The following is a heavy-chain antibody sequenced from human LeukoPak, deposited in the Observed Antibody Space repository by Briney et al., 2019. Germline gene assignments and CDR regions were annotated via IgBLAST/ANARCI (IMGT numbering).Heavy chain of an antibody. J-gene: IGHJ4*02. CDR2: INPNSGGT. CDR1: GFTFNGYY. Sequence: ASVKVSCKASGFTFNGYYIHWVRQAPGQGLEWMGWINPNSGGTNYAQKFQGRVTMTRDTSISTAYMELSRLRSDDTAVYYCARDRHYYGSGSYPAYYFDYWGQGTLVTVSS. D-gene: IGHD3-10*01. CDR3: ARDRHYYGSGSYPAYYFDY. V-gene: IGHV1-2*02.